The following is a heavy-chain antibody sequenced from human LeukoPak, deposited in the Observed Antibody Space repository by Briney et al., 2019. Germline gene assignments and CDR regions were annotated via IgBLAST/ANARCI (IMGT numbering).Heavy chain of an antibody. CDR3: ARGRGWVDH. J-gene: IGHJ4*02. Sequence: GGSLRLSCAASGFTFTAYAMSWFRQTPEKGLEWVANIHDDGIVTHYVDSVKGRFTISRDNARHSVNLQLNSLRVEDTALYYCARGRGWVDHWGQGTLVTVSS. V-gene: IGHV3-7*01. D-gene: IGHD3-16*01. CDR2: IHDDGIVT. CDR1: GFTFTAYA.